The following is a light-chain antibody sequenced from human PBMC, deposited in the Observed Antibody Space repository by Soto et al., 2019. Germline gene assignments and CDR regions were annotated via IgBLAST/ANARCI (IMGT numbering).Light chain of an antibody. V-gene: IGLV2-14*01. CDR2: DVS. Sequence: QSALTQPASVSGSPGQSITISCTGTSSDVGGYNFVSWYQQHPGKAPKLMIYDVSHRPSGVSNRFSGSKSGNTASLTISGLQAEDEADYYCSSYTSSSTYDFGTGTKVTVL. CDR1: SSDVGGYNF. CDR3: SSYTSSSTYD. J-gene: IGLJ1*01.